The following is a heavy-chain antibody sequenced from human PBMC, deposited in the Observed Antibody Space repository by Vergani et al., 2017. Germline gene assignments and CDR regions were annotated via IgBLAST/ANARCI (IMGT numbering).Heavy chain of an antibody. J-gene: IGHJ4*02. CDR1: GAAIKDFY. V-gene: IGHV4-59*01. D-gene: IGHD5-18*01. CDR2: VYYTGST. Sequence: QVQLQESGPGLVKPSETLSLTCTVSGAAIKDFYWSWFRQPPGKGLEWIGYVYYTGSTTYNPSLKSRVTISVDTSNNQFSLRMTSLTAADTAVYYCARDTAMVKGLDYWGQGTLVTVSS. CDR3: ARDTAMVKGLDY.